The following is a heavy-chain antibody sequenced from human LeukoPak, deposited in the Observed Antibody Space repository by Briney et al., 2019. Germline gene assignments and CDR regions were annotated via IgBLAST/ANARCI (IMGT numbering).Heavy chain of an antibody. J-gene: IGHJ4*02. CDR2: INHSGST. V-gene: IGHV4-34*01. CDR1: GGSFSGYY. CDR3: ARGRSSWRRNFDY. Sequence: PSETLSLTSAGNGGSFSGYYWSWIRQPPGKRLEWIGEINHSGSTNYNPSLKSRVTISVDTSKNQFSLKLSSVTAADTAVYYCARGRSSWRRNFDYWGQGTLVTVSS. D-gene: IGHD6-13*01.